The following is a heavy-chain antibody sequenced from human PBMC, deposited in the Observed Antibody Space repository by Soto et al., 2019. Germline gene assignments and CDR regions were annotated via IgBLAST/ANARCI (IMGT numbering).Heavy chain of an antibody. CDR1: GYTFTGYY. J-gene: IGHJ4*02. CDR2: INPSNGNT. CDR3: ARGYCSSTSCQIKMALLWDY. D-gene: IGHD2-2*01. Sequence: ASVKVSCKASGYTFTGYYMHWVRQAPGQGLEWMGWINPSNGNTKYSQKSQGRVTITRDTSASTAYMELSSLRSEDTAVYYCARGYCSSTSCQIKMALLWDYWGQGTLVTVSS. V-gene: IGHV1-3*01.